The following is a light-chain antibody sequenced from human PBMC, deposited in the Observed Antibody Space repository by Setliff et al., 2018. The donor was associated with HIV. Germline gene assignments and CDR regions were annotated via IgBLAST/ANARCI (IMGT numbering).Light chain of an antibody. CDR2: DVS. J-gene: IGLJ2*01. Sequence: QSALTQPASVSGSPGQSITISCNGTSSDIGGYKYVSWYQQHPGKAPKLMIYDVSNRPSGVSNRFSGSKSGNTASLTISGLQAEDEAYYYCSSYTSSSTNVLFGGGTK. CDR3: SSYTSSSTNVL. CDR1: SSDIGGYKY. V-gene: IGLV2-14*03.